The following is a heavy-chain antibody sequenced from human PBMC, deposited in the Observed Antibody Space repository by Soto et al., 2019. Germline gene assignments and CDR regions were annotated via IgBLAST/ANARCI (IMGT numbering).Heavy chain of an antibody. J-gene: IGHJ6*02. CDR1: GGSVSSGSYY. D-gene: IGHD6-13*01. CDR3: ASGYSSSWNLYYYYYGMDV. CDR2: IYYSGST. Sequence: SETLSLTCTVSGGSVSSGSYYWSWIRQPPGKGLEWIGYIYYSGSTNYNPSLKSRVTISVDTSKNQFSLKLSSVTAADTAVYYCASGYSSSWNLYYYYYGMDVCGQGTTVTVSS. V-gene: IGHV4-61*01.